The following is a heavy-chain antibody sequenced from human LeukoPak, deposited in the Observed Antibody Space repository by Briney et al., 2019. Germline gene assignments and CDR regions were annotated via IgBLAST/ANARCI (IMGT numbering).Heavy chain of an antibody. D-gene: IGHD2-21*02. CDR1: GFTFSSYG. Sequence: PGGSLRLSCAATGFTFSSYGMNWVRQAPGKGLEWVSAISGSGGSTYYADSVKGRFTISRDNSKNMLYLQMNSLRAEDTAVYYCAKLYGKVVTATSSRYFDLWGRGTLVTVSS. CDR2: ISGSGGST. CDR3: AKLYGKVVTATSSRYFDL. J-gene: IGHJ2*01. V-gene: IGHV3-23*01.